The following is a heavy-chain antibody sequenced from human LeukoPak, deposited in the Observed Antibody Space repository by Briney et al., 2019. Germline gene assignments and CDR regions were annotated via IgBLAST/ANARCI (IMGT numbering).Heavy chain of an antibody. CDR1: GGSISNYY. J-gene: IGHJ6*03. CDR3: ARLTKNDSGSFRFGKKKRGYMDV. D-gene: IGHD3-10*01. V-gene: IGHV4-59*12. Sequence: PSETLSLTCTVSGGSISNYYWSWIRQPPGKGLEWIGYIYYSGSTNYNPSLKSRVTISVDTSKNQFSLKLSSVTAADTAVYYCARLTKNDSGSFRFGKKKRGYMDVWGKGTTVTISS. CDR2: IYYSGST.